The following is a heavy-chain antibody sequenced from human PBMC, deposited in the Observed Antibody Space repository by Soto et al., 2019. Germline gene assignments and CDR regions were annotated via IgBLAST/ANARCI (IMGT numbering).Heavy chain of an antibody. Sequence: SETLSLTCAVYGGSFSGYYWSWIRQPPGKGLEWIGEINHSGSTNYNPSLKSRVTISVDTSKNQFSLKLSSVTAADTAVYYCARVLPYYDILTGYQYYYYMDVWGKGTTVTVSS. J-gene: IGHJ6*03. V-gene: IGHV4-34*01. D-gene: IGHD3-9*01. CDR1: GGSFSGYY. CDR3: ARVLPYYDILTGYQYYYYMDV. CDR2: INHSGST.